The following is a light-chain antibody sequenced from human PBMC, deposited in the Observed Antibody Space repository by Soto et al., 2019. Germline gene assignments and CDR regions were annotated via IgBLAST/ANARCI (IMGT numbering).Light chain of an antibody. CDR1: QSISSW. CDR3: QQYISYPT. J-gene: IGKJ2*01. Sequence: DIQMTQSPSTLSASVGDRVTITCRASQSISSWLAWYQQKPGKAPKLLIYKASSLESGVPSRFSGSGSGTEFTLTISSLQPDDFATYYCQQYISYPTFGQGTKLEIK. V-gene: IGKV1-5*03. CDR2: KAS.